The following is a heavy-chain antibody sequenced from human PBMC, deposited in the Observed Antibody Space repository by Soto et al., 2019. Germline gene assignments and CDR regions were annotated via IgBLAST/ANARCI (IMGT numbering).Heavy chain of an antibody. CDR3: AREGYYYGSGSYYTASMDV. Sequence: SETLSLTCTVSGGSISGYYWIWIRQPAGKGLEWIGRIYISGSTNYNPSLKSRVTMSVDTSKNQFSLKLSSVTAADTAVYYCAREGYYYGSGSYYTASMDVWGQGTTVTVSS. CDR1: GGSISGYY. V-gene: IGHV4-4*07. CDR2: IYISGST. J-gene: IGHJ6*02. D-gene: IGHD3-10*01.